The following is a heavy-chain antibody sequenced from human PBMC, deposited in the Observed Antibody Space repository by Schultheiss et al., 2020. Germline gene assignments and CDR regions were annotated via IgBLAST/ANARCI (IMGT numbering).Heavy chain of an antibody. D-gene: IGHD3-3*01. J-gene: IGHJ6*03. CDR2: FYFTGGT. V-gene: IGHV4-59*12. CDR3: ARSPTFLEWLPNYYYYYMDV. CDR1: GVSISSYS. Sequence: SETLSLTCTVSGVSISSYSWTWIRQPPGKGLEWTAYFYFTGGTNNNPSLKSRLTISVDTSKNQFSLKLSSVTAADTAVYYCARSPTFLEWLPNYYYYYMDVWGKGTTVTVSS.